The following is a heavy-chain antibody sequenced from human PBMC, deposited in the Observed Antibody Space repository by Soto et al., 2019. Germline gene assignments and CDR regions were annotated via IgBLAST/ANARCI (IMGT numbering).Heavy chain of an antibody. J-gene: IGHJ6*03. CDR2: IIPILGIA. CDR3: ACGSGSVVKGYYMDV. D-gene: IGHD3-10*01. V-gene: IGHV1-69*02. Sequence: GASVKVSCKASGGTFSSYTISWVRQAPGQGLEWMGRIIPILGIANYAQKFQGRVTITADKSTSTAYMELSSLRSEDTAVYYCACGSGSVVKGYYMDVWGKGTTVTVSS. CDR1: GGTFSSYT.